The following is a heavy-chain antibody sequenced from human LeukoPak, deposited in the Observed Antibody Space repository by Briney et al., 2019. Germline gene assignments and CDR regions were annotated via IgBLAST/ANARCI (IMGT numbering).Heavy chain of an antibody. CDR2: ISGGGVAI. Sequence: GGSLRLSCAASGFTFSNHAMCWVRQAPGKGLQWVSAISGGGVAIYYADSVKGRFTISRDNSKNTLYPQMNSQRADDTTVNYRAKDGFDYYDSSGYNYFNYWGQGTLVTVSS. CDR3: AKDGFDYYDSSGYNYFNY. CDR1: GFTFSNHA. J-gene: IGHJ4*02. D-gene: IGHD3-22*01. V-gene: IGHV3-23*01.